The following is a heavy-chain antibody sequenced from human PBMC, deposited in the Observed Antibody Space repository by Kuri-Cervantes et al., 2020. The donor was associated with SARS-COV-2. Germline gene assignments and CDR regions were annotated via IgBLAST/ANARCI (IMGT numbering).Heavy chain of an antibody. CDR3: ARDEDSSWYSRYGAFDI. Sequence: ASVKVSCKASGYTFTSYDINWVRQATGQGLEWMGWMNPNSGNTGYAQKFQGRVTITRNTSISTAYMELNSLRAEDTAVYYCARDEDSSWYSRYGAFDIWGQGTMVTVSS. D-gene: IGHD6-13*01. V-gene: IGHV1-8*03. J-gene: IGHJ3*02. CDR1: GYTFTSYD. CDR2: MNPNSGNT.